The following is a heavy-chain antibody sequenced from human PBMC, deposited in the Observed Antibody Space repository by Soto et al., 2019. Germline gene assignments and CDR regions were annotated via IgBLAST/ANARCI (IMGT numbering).Heavy chain of an antibody. Sequence: SETLSLTCAVSGGSISSSNWWSWVRQPPGKGLEWIGEIYHSGSTNYNPSLKSRVTISVDKSKNQFSLKLSSVTAADTAVYYCARALPSADFWSGYYLYYFDYWGQGTLVTVSS. D-gene: IGHD3-3*01. V-gene: IGHV4-4*02. CDR2: IYHSGST. CDR1: GGSISSSNW. CDR3: ARALPSADFWSGYYLYYFDY. J-gene: IGHJ4*02.